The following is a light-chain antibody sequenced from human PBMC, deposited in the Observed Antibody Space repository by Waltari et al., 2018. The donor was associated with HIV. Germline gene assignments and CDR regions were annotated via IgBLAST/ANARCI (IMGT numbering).Light chain of an antibody. Sequence: DIQMIQSPFSLPASVGDRGTTTCQASQEISNYVNWYQQKPGKAPKLLIYDASNLATGVPSRFSGSGSGTDFTFTISSLQPEDIATYYCQQYDNLPTWTFGQGTKVEIK. CDR1: QEISNY. J-gene: IGKJ1*01. V-gene: IGKV1-33*01. CDR2: DAS. CDR3: QQYDNLPTWT.